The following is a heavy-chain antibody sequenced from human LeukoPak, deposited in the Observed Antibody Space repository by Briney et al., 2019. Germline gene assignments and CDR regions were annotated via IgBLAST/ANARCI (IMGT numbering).Heavy chain of an antibody. CDR3: AREVPAGNWFDP. CDR2: IIPIFGTA. CDR1: GGTFSSYA. Sequence: ASVKVSCKASGGTFSSYAISWVRQAPGRGLEWMGGIIPIFGTANYAQKFQGRVTITTDESTSTAYIELSSLRSEDTAVYYCAREVPAGNWFDPWGQGTLVTVSS. D-gene: IGHD2-2*01. V-gene: IGHV1-69*05. J-gene: IGHJ5*02.